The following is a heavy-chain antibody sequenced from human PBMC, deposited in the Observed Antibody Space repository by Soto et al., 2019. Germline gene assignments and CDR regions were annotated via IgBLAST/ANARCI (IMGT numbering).Heavy chain of an antibody. CDR3: ARNRGLLWFGELANHYYYGMDV. Sequence: QVQLQQWGAGLLKPSETLSLTCAVYGGSFSGYYWSWIRQPPGKGLEWIREINHSGSTNYNPSLKSRVTISVDTSKNQFSLKLSSVTAADTAVYYCARNRGLLWFGELANHYYYGMDVWGQGTTVTVSS. J-gene: IGHJ6*02. CDR2: INHSGST. D-gene: IGHD3-10*01. CDR1: GGSFSGYY. V-gene: IGHV4-34*01.